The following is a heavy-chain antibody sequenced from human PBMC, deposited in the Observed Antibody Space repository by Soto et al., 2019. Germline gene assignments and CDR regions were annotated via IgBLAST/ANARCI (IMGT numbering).Heavy chain of an antibody. CDR1: GYTFTGYY. V-gene: IGHV1-2*02. J-gene: IGHJ5*02. CDR3: ARGLRFLEWLPYNWFDP. Sequence: GASVKVSCKASGYTFTGYYMHWVRQAPGQGLEWMGWINPNSGGTNYAQKFQGRVTMTRDTSISTAYMELSRLRSDDTAVYYCARGLRFLEWLPYNWFDPWGQGTLVTVSS. D-gene: IGHD3-3*01. CDR2: INPNSGGT.